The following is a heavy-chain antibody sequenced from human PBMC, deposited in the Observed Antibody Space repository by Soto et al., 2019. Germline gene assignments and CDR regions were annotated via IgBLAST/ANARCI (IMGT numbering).Heavy chain of an antibody. J-gene: IGHJ5*02. CDR2: IYYSGST. Sequence: PSETLSLTCTVSGGSISSGGYCWSWIRKHPGKGLEWIGYIYYSGSTYYNPSLKSRVTISVDTSKNQFSLKLSSVTAADTAVYYCARVLDREYSSSPNWFDPWGQGTLVTVSS. CDR1: GGSISSGGYC. D-gene: IGHD6-6*01. V-gene: IGHV4-31*03. CDR3: ARVLDREYSSSPNWFDP.